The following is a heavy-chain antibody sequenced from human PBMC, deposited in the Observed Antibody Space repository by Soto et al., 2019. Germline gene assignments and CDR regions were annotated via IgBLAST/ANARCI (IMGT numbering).Heavy chain of an antibody. CDR1: GFTFSNYW. Sequence: ESGGGLVQPGGSLRLSCEGSGFTFSNYWMTWVRQAPGKGLEWVANIKQDGTEENYVDCVKGRFTISRDNAKISLYLQMNSLRAEDTAVYYCGRGGGSGWYPADFWGQGTLVTVSS. CDR3: GRGGGSGWYPADF. V-gene: IGHV3-7*03. CDR2: IKQDGTEE. J-gene: IGHJ4*02. D-gene: IGHD6-19*01.